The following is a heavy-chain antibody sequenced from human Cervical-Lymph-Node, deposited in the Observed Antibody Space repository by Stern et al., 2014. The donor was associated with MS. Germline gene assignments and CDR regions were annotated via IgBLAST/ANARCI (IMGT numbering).Heavy chain of an antibody. Sequence: EVQLVESGAEVKKPGESLKISCKGSGYSFPNYWIGWVRQMPGKGLEWMGILNPGDSDPRYSPPFQGQVTISVDKSTSTAYLQWSSLKASDTAMYYCARRHCASRSSCDYFDFWGQGTLVTVSS. CDR1: GYSFPNYW. J-gene: IGHJ4*02. CDR3: ARRHCASRSSCDYFDF. V-gene: IGHV5-51*01. CDR2: LNPGDSDP. D-gene: IGHD1-26*01.